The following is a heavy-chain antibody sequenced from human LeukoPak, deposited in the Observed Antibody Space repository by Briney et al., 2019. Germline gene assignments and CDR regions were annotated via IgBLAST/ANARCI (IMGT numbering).Heavy chain of an antibody. CDR3: ARANGYSYGFTDY. CDR1: GYTFISYY. Sequence: ASVMVSCKASGYTFISYYMHWVRQAPGQGLEWMGIIHPSGGNTSYAQKFQGRVTMTRDTSTSTVYMDLSSLRSEDTAVYYCARANGYSYGFTDYWGQGTLVTVSS. CDR2: IHPSGGNT. V-gene: IGHV1-46*01. J-gene: IGHJ4*02. D-gene: IGHD5-18*01.